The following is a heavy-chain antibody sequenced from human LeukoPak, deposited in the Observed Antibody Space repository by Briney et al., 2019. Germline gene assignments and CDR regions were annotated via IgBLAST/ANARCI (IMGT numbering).Heavy chain of an antibody. J-gene: IGHJ4*02. D-gene: IGHD1/OR15-1a*01. V-gene: IGHV3-74*01. Sequence: PGGSLRLSCAASGFTFSNYCMHWVRQPPGKGLVWVSQICTDETTIRSADSVKGQFTISRDNAKNTLYLQMSSLRVEDTAVYYCVRGEQVTPGIDYWGQGTLVTVSS. CDR2: ICTDETTI. CDR3: VRGEQVTPGIDY. CDR1: GFTFSNYC.